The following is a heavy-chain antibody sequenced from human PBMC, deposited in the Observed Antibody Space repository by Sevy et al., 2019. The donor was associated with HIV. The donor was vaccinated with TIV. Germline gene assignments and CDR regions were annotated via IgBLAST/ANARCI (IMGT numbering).Heavy chain of an antibody. V-gene: IGHV3-21*01. CDR3: ARALSRSGGYGMDV. CDR1: GFTFSSYS. D-gene: IGHD3-3*01. CDR2: ISSSSSYI. J-gene: IGHJ6*02. Sequence: GGSLRLSCAASGFTFSSYSMNWVRQAPGKGLEWVSSISSSSSYIYYADSVKGRFTISRDNAKNSLYLQMNSLGAEDTAVYYCARALSRSGGYGMDVWGQGTTVTVSS.